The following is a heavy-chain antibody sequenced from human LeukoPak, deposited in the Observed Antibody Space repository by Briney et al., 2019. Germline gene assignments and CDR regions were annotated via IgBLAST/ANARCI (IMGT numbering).Heavy chain of an antibody. CDR1: GFTFSSYA. Sequence: GGSLRLSCAASGFTFSSYAMSWVRQAPGKGLEWVSAISGSGGSTYYADSVKGRFTISRDNSKNTLYLQMNSLRAEDTAVYYCAKDREQRWLQLPYYFDYWGQGTLVTVSS. D-gene: IGHD5-24*01. V-gene: IGHV3-23*01. J-gene: IGHJ4*02. CDR2: ISGSGGST. CDR3: AKDREQRWLQLPYYFDY.